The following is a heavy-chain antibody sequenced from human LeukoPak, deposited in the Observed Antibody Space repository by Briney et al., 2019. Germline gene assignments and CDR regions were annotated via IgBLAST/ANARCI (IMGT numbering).Heavy chain of an antibody. CDR3: ARGGYSGST. CDR2: IRYEGGNK. CDR1: GFTLSCCG. D-gene: IGHD5-12*01. V-gene: IGHV3-30*02. Sequence: PGGSLRLSCAASGFTLSCCGMHWVRQAPGKGLEWVAFIRYEGGNKYYADSVKGRFTISRDNSKNTLYLQMNSLRADDTAVYYCARGGYSGSTWGQGTLVTVSS. J-gene: IGHJ5*02.